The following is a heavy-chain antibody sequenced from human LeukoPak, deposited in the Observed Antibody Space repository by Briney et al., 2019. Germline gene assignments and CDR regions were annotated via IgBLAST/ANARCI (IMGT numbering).Heavy chain of an antibody. V-gene: IGHV4-39*01. D-gene: IGHD3-10*01. CDR2: IYYSGST. J-gene: IGHJ4*02. CDR1: GFTFSDSY. Sequence: PGGSLRLSCAASGFTFSDSYMTWIRQPPGKGLEWIGGIYYSGSTYYNPSLKSRVTISVDTSKNQFSLKLSSVTAADTAVYYCARLAGSGVPLDYWGQGTLVTVSS. CDR3: ARLAGSGVPLDY.